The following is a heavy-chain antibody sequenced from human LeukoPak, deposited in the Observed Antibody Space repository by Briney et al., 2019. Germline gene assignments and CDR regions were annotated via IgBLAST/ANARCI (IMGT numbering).Heavy chain of an antibody. V-gene: IGHV1-3*01. Sequence: ASVKASCKASGYTFTSYAMHWVRQAPGQRLEWMGWINAGNGNTKYSQKFQGRVTITRDTSASTAYMELSSLRSEDTAVYYCARDRGSGWYWVYFDYWGQGTLVTVSS. J-gene: IGHJ4*02. D-gene: IGHD6-19*01. CDR3: ARDRGSGWYWVYFDY. CDR2: INAGNGNT. CDR1: GYTFTSYA.